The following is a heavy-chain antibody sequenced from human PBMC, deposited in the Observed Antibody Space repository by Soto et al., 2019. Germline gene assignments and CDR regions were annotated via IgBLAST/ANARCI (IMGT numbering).Heavy chain of an antibody. CDR3: ARRYGTTFDY. D-gene: IGHD4-17*01. J-gene: IGHJ4*02. Sequence: SEPLCLTWTVAGGSISGYCWSWIRQPPGKGLEWIGYIYYSGSTNYNPSLKSRVTISVDTSKNQFSLKLSSVTAADTAVYYCARRYGTTFDYWGQGTLVTVSS. CDR2: IYYSGST. CDR1: GGSISGYC. V-gene: IGHV4-59*01.